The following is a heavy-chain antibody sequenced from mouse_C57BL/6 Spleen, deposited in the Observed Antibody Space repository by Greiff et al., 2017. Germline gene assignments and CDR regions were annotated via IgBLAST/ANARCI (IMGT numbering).Heavy chain of an antibody. J-gene: IGHJ4*01. V-gene: IGHV1-66*01. CDR2: IYPGSGNT. D-gene: IGHD2-12*01. CDR3: ARLDSNDQLYYAMDY. CDR1: GYSFTSYY. Sequence: VQLQQSGPELVKPGASVKISCKASGYSFTSYYIHWVKQRPGQGLEGIGWIYPGSGNTKYNEKFKGKATLTADTSSSPAYMQLSSLTSEDSAVYYCARLDSNDQLYYAMDYWGQGTSVTVSS.